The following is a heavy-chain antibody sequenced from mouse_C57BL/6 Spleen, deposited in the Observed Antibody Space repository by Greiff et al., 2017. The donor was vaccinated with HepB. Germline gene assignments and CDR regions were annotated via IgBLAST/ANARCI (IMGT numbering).Heavy chain of an antibody. CDR2: ISNGGGST. CDR1: GFTFSDYY. D-gene: IGHD2-3*01. J-gene: IGHJ4*01. Sequence: EVKLVESGGGLVQPGGSLKLSCAASGFTFSDYYMYWVRQTPEKRLEWVAYISNGGGSTYYSDTVKGRFTISRDNAKNTLYLQMSRLKSEDTAMYYCARHGGWLDAMDYWGQGTSVTVSS. V-gene: IGHV5-12*01. CDR3: ARHGGWLDAMDY.